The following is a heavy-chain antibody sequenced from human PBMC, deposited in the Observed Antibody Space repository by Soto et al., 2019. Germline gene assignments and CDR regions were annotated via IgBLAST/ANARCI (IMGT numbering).Heavy chain of an antibody. CDR1: GYTFTSYG. V-gene: IGHV1-18*01. J-gene: IGHJ4*02. D-gene: IGHD3-10*01. CDR3: ASGWFGEFVYYFDY. CDR2: ISAYNRNT. Sequence: QVQLVQSGAEVKKPGASVKVSCKASGYTFTSYGISWVRQAPGQGLEWMGWISAYNRNTNYAQKLQGRVTMSTDTSTSTAYMELRSLGSDDTAVYYCASGWFGEFVYYFDYWGQGTLVTVSS.